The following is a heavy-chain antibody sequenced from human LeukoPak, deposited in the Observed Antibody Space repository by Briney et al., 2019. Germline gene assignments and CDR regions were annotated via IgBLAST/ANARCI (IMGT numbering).Heavy chain of an antibody. J-gene: IGHJ5*02. V-gene: IGHV1-8*01. CDR2: VNPNSGNT. CDR3: ARGPNKYDGGNSGSAWFDP. CDR1: GFTFTTYD. D-gene: IGHD4-23*01. Sequence: ASVKVSCKASGFTFTTYDINWVRQATGQGLEWMGWVNPNSGNTGYAQKFQGRVTMTRNTSISTAYMELSSLRSEDTAVYYCARGPNKYDGGNSGSAWFDPWGQGTLVTVSS.